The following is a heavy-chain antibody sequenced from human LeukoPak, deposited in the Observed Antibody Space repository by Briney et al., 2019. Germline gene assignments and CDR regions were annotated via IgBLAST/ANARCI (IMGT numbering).Heavy chain of an antibody. D-gene: IGHD5-18*01. CDR3: AKASRFGYSYGPREYFYYMDV. CDR1: GFTFSYYG. Sequence: PGGSLRLSCAASGFTFSYYGMNWVRQAPGKGLEWVSPISGSGGSTYYADSVKGRFTISRDNSKNTLYLQINTLRAEDTAVYYCAKASRFGYSYGPREYFYYMDVWGKGTTVTISS. V-gene: IGHV3-23*01. CDR2: ISGSGGST. J-gene: IGHJ6*03.